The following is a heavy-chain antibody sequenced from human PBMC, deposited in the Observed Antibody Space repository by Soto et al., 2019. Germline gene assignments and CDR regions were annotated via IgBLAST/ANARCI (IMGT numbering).Heavy chain of an antibody. J-gene: IGHJ6*02. Sequence: GASVKVSCKASGGTFSSYAISWVRQAPGQGLEWMGGIIPIFGTANYAQKFQGRVTITADESASTAYMELSSLRSEDTAVYYCASLNGRDSGYDLHYYGMDVWGQGTTVTVSS. CDR1: GGTFSSYA. D-gene: IGHD5-12*01. V-gene: IGHV1-69*13. CDR3: ASLNGRDSGYDLHYYGMDV. CDR2: IIPIFGTA.